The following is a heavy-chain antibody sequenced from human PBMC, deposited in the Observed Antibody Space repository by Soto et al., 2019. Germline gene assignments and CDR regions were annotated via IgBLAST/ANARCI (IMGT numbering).Heavy chain of an antibody. CDR3: ARAGYSSSQGDYFYGMDV. D-gene: IGHD6-13*01. V-gene: IGHV3-30-3*01. CDR2: ISFGGNSK. CDR1: GFSFSAYT. Sequence: QVQLVESGGGVVQPGRSLRLSCAASGFSFSAYTMHWVRQVPGKGLEWVAVISFGGNSKYYADFVKGRFTISRDNSDNTLSLQMNNLREDDTALYYCARAGYSSSQGDYFYGMDVWGQGTTVTVSS. J-gene: IGHJ6*02.